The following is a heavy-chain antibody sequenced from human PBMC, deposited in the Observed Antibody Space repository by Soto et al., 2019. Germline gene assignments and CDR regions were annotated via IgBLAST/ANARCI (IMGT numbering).Heavy chain of an antibody. D-gene: IGHD6-19*01. J-gene: IGHJ6*03. CDR2: ISSSSSTI. V-gene: IGHV3-48*01. CDR1: GFTFSSYS. CDR3: ARDEAWPVRGYYYYYMDV. Sequence: GGSLRLSCAASGFTFSSYSMNWVRQAPGKGLEWVSYISSSSSTIYYADSVKGRFTISRDNAKNSLYLQMNSLRAEDTAVYYCARDEAWPVRGYYYYYMDVWGKGTTVTVSS.